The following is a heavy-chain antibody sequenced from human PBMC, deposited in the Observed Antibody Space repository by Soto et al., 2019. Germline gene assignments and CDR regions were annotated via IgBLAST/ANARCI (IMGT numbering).Heavy chain of an antibody. J-gene: IGHJ6*02. CDR1: GFTFSSYA. CDR3: ARDLDYYDSSGYQAAGYGMDV. Sequence: GGSLRLSCAASGFTFSSYAMHWVRQAPGKGLEWVAVISYDGSNKYYADSVKGRFTISRDNSKNTLYLQMNSLRAEDTAVYYCARDLDYYDSSGYQAAGYGMDVWGQGTTVTVSS. V-gene: IGHV3-30-3*01. CDR2: ISYDGSNK. D-gene: IGHD3-22*01.